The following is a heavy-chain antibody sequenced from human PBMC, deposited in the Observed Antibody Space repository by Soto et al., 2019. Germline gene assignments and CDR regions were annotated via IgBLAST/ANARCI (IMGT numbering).Heavy chain of an antibody. J-gene: IGHJ4*02. Sequence: GRSLRPAERTSGFTDTGNYMSWVRQAPGKGLEWVSIIYSDGRTSYADSVKDRFTISRDNSKSTQFLQMNNLRAEDTAIYYCVRDSASTGDDFWGQGT. V-gene: IGHV3-66*01. CDR1: GFTDTGNY. CDR3: VRDSASTGDDF. CDR2: IYSDGRT. D-gene: IGHD2-8*02.